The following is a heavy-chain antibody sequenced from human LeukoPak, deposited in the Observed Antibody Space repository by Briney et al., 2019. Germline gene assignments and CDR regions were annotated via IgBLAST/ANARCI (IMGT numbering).Heavy chain of an antibody. CDR1: GGSISSGGYY. CDR3: ARDKNGHGGPPYGMGV. D-gene: IGHD3-16*01. Sequence: SETLSLTCTVSGGSISSGGYYWSWIRQHPGKGLEWIGYIYYSGSTYYNPSLKSRVTISVDTSKNQFSLKLSSVTAADTAVYYCARDKNGHGGPPYGMGVWGQGTTVTVSS. V-gene: IGHV4-31*03. CDR2: IYYSGST. J-gene: IGHJ6*02.